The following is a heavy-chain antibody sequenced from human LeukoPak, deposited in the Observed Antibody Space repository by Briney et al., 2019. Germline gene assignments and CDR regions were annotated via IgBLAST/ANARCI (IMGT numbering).Heavy chain of an antibody. CDR2: IIPIFGTA. V-gene: IGHV1-69*01. CDR3: ASGGYYYYFDY. CDR1: GGTFSSYA. J-gene: IGHJ4*02. Sequence: SVKVSCKASGGTFSSYAISWVQQAPGQGLEWMGGIIPIFGTANYAQKFQGRVTITADESTSTAYMELSSLRSEDTAVYYCASGGYYYYFDYWGQGTLVTVSS. D-gene: IGHD3-22*01.